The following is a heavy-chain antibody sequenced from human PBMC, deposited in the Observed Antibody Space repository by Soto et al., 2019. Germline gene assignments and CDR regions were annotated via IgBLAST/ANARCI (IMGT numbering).Heavy chain of an antibody. CDR3: WVVTSDAFEI. CDR2: INPSGGST. CDR1: GYIFTSYY. D-gene: IGHD2-21*02. Sequence: ASVKVSCKASGYIFTSYYMPWGRQAPGQGLEGKGIINPSGGSTSYGQKFQGRVTMTRDTSTSTVYMELSSLRSEDTAVYYCWVVTSDAFEIWGQGTMVTVSS. V-gene: IGHV1-46*01. J-gene: IGHJ3*02.